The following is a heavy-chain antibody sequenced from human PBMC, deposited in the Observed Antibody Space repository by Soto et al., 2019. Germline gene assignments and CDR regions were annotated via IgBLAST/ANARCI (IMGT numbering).Heavy chain of an antibody. J-gene: IGHJ4*02. CDR3: VRDPSSGYRSFDY. Sequence: QVQLVQSGAEVKKPGVSVKVACKASGYIFTNYYIHWVRQAPGQGLEWMGIINLSADRTSYAQKFQGRFTVTMDTSTSTVYMELGSLRSEDTAVYYCVRDPSSGYRSFDYWGQGTLVTVSS. D-gene: IGHD3-22*01. CDR1: GYIFTNYY. CDR2: INLSADRT. V-gene: IGHV1-46*03.